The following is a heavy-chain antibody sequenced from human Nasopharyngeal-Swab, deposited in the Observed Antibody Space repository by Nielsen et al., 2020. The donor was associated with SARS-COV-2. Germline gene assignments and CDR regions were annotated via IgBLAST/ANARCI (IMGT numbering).Heavy chain of an antibody. CDR1: GGSISSSSYY. CDR3: ARDLDCSSGSCYSGLL. J-gene: IGHJ4*02. CDR2: IYYSGST. V-gene: IGHV4-39*07. Sequence: SETLSLTCTVSGGSISSSSYYWGWIRQPPGKGLEWIGSIYYSGSTYYNPSLKSRVTISVDTSKNQFSLKLSSVTAADTAVYYCARDLDCSSGSCYSGLLWGQGTLVTVSS. D-gene: IGHD2-15*01.